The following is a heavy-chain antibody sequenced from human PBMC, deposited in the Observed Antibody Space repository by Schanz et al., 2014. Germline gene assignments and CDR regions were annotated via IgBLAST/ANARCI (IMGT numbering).Heavy chain of an antibody. J-gene: IGHJ4*02. CDR2: IKKDGSEK. Sequence: EVQLAESGGGLVQPGGSLRLSCAASGFTFSGFWMTWVRQAPGKGLEWVANIKKDGSEKYYVDSVKGRFTISRDNSKNTLYLQMNSLRAEDTAVYYCVRDSCFAFDYWGQGTLVTVSS. CDR3: VRDSCFAFDY. V-gene: IGHV3-7*03. CDR1: GFTFSGFW.